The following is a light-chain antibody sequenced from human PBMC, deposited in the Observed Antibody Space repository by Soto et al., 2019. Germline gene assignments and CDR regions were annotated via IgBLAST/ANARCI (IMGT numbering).Light chain of an antibody. Sequence: QSALTQPPSASGSPGQSVTISCTGTSSDVGGYDYVSWYQQHPGKAPKFMIYGVNKRPSGVPDRFSGSKSGNTASLTVPGLQAEDEADYYCSSYGGSNNFVVFGGGTKVTVL. J-gene: IGLJ2*01. CDR1: SSDVGGYDY. CDR2: GVN. CDR3: SSYGGSNNFVV. V-gene: IGLV2-8*01.